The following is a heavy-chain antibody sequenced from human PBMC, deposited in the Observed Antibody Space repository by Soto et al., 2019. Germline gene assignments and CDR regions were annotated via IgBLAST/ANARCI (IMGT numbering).Heavy chain of an antibody. CDR2: IYYSGNT. CDR3: ARHGSYTGSYAEYFQH. J-gene: IGHJ1*01. CDR1: GGSISSSTYY. V-gene: IGHV4-39*01. D-gene: IGHD1-26*01. Sequence: QLQLQESGPGLVKPSETLSLTCTVSGGSISSSTYYWGWIRQPPGKGLEWIGSIYYSGNTYYSPSLNSRVTMSVDTSKNQFSLRLSSVTAADTAVYYCARHGSYTGSYAEYFQHWGQGTRVTVSS.